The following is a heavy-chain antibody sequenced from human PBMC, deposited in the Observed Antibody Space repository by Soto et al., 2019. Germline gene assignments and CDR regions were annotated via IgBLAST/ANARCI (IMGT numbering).Heavy chain of an antibody. CDR1: GGSISSSSYY. Sequence: SETLSLTCTVSGGSISSSSYYWGWIRQPPGKGLEWIGSIYYSGSTYYNPSLKSRVAISVDTSKNQFSLKLSSVTAADTAVYYCARPLSGWYYFDYWGQGTLVTVSS. V-gene: IGHV4-39*01. J-gene: IGHJ4*02. D-gene: IGHD6-19*01. CDR2: IYYSGST. CDR3: ARPLSGWYYFDY.